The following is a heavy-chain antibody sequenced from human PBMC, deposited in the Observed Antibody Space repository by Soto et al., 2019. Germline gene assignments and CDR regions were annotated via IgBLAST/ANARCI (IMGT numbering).Heavy chain of an antibody. V-gene: IGHV4-59*01. J-gene: IGHJ4*02. Sequence: SGSMSLSCSVSGGSLSNYYWTWIRQAHGKGLEWIGYIYNSGTNNYNPSLESRVTISVDTSKRHFSLKLSSVTAADTAVYFCARANSVFGVAAFANWGLGTLVTVSS. D-gene: IGHD3-3*01. CDR1: GGSLSNYY. CDR2: IYNSGTN. CDR3: ARANSVFGVAAFAN.